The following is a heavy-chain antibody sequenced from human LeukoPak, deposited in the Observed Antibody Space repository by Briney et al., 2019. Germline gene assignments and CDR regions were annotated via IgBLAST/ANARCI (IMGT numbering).Heavy chain of an antibody. Sequence: GGSLRLSCAASGFTFSSYAMSWVRQAPGKGLEWVSTISGSGGSTYYAGSVKGRFTISRDNTKNSLYLQMNSLRAEDTAVYYCARDSPYGTAGYWGQGTLVTVSS. V-gene: IGHV3-23*01. D-gene: IGHD2-8*02. CDR2: ISGSGGST. CDR3: ARDSPYGTAGY. CDR1: GFTFSSYA. J-gene: IGHJ4*02.